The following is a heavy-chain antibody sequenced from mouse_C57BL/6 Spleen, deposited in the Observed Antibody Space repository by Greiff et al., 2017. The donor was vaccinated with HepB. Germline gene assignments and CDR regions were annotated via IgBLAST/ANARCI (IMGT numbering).Heavy chain of an antibody. D-gene: IGHD1-1*01. CDR3: ARYYYGSSPYFDV. CDR1: GYTFTDYN. CDR2: INPNNGGT. V-gene: IGHV1-18*01. Sequence: VQLQQSGPELVKPGASVKIPCKASGYTFTDYNMDWVKQSHGKSLEWIGDINPNNGGTIYNQKFKGKATLTVDKSSSTAYMELRSLTSEDTAVYYCARYYYGSSPYFDVWGTGTTVTVSS. J-gene: IGHJ1*03.